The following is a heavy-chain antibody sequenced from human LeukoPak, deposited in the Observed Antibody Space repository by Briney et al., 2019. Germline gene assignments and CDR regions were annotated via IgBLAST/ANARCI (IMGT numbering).Heavy chain of an antibody. D-gene: IGHD3-22*01. CDR2: IYTSGST. CDR1: GGSISSGSYY. V-gene: IGHV4-61*02. J-gene: IGHJ5*02. Sequence: PSQTLSLTCTVSGGSISSGSYYWSCIRQAAGKGLEWIGSIYTSGSTNYNPSLKSRVTISVDTSKNQFSLKLSSVTAADTAVYYCAREDMSKYYYDKYNWFDPWGQGTLVTVSS. CDR3: AREDMSKYYYDKYNWFDP.